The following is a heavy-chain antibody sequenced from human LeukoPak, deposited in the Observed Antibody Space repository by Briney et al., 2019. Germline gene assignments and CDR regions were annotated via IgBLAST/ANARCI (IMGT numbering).Heavy chain of an antibody. CDR1: GFTFSSYG. D-gene: IGHD6-13*01. V-gene: IGHV3-33*06. CDR2: IWYDGSNK. J-gene: IGHJ6*03. CDR3: AKDSSSWYWYYYYMGV. Sequence: GGSLRLSCAASGFTFSSYGMHWVRQAPGKGLEWVAVIWYDGSNKYYADSVKGRFTISRDNSKNTLYLQMNSLRAEDTAVYYCAKDSSSWYWYYYYMGVWGKGTTVTVSS.